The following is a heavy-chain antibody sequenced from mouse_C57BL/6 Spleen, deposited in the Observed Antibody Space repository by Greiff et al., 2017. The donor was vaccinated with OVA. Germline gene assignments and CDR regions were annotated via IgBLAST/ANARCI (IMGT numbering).Heavy chain of an antibody. CDR3: EKRDLLGYAMDY. CDR1: GYTFTTYP. CDR2: FHPYNDDT. J-gene: IGHJ4*01. V-gene: IGHV1-47*01. Sequence: QVQLQQSGAELVKPGASVKMSCKASGYTFTTYPIEWMKQNHGKSLEWIGNFHPYNDDTKYNEKFKGKATLTVDPSSSTVYLALSRLTSDDSAVYDCEKRDLLGYAMDYWGQGTSVTVSS. D-gene: IGHD2-1*01.